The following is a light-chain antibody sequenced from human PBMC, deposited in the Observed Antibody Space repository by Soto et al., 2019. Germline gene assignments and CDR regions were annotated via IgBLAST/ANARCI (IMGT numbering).Light chain of an antibody. J-gene: IGLJ3*02. CDR1: SSNIGSNT. Sequence: QSVLTQPPSASETPGQRLTISCSGSSSNIGSNTVNWYQQLPGAAPKLLIYSNDQRPSGVPDRFSGSNSGTSASLAISGLQSEDEADYYCSAWDDSLSAVLFGGGTKLTVL. CDR2: SND. V-gene: IGLV1-44*01. CDR3: SAWDDSLSAVL.